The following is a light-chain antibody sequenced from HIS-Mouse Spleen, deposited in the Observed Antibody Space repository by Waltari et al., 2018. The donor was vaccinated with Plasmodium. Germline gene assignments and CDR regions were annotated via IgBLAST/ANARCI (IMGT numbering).Light chain of an antibody. J-gene: IGLJ2*01. CDR3: CSYAGSSTLV. CDR1: SSAVGSYNL. Sequence: QSALTQPAAVSASPGQSITISCTGTSSAVGSYNLVSWYQQHPGQAPKLKIYEGSKRPSGVSNRFSGSKSGNTASLTISGLQAEDEADYYCCSYAGSSTLVFGGGTKLTVL. V-gene: IGLV2-23*01. CDR2: EGS.